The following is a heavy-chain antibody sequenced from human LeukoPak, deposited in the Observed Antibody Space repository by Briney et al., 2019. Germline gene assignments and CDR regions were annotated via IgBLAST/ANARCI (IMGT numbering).Heavy chain of an antibody. CDR1: GFTFSSYA. D-gene: IGHD3-22*01. CDR2: ISGSGGST. V-gene: IGHV3-23*01. CDR3: ANSGNYYDSSGHDY. Sequence: GGSLRLSCVASGFTFSSYAMSWVRQAPWKGLEWVSGISGSGGSTYYADSVKGRFTISRDTSKNTLYLQMNSLRAEDTAVYYCANSGNYYDSSGHDYWGQGTLVTVSS. J-gene: IGHJ4*02.